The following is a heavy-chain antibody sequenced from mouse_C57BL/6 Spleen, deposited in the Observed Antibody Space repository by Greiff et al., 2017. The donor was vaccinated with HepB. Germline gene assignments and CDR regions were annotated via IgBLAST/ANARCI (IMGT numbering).Heavy chain of an antibody. CDR3: ARPVYGSSPSYWYFDV. CDR2: INPNYGTT. Sequence: EVQLQQSGPELVKPGASVKISCKASGYPFTDYNMNWVKQSNGKSLEWIGVINPNYGTTSYNQKFKGKATLTVDQSSSTAYMQLNSLTSEDSAVYYCARPVYGSSPSYWYFDVWGTGTTVTVSS. V-gene: IGHV1-39*01. D-gene: IGHD1-1*01. CDR1: GYPFTDYN. J-gene: IGHJ1*03.